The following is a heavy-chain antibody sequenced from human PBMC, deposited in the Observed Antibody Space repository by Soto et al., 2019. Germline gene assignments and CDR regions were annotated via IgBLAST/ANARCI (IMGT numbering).Heavy chain of an antibody. CDR2: IYPGDSDT. Sequence: RGESLKISCKGSGYSFTSYWIGWVRQMPGKGLEWMGIIYPGDSDTRYSPSFQGQVTISANTSISTAYLQWTSLKASDTAMYYCTRSRRGAYSIGWYSPSGYYNYGIDVWGQGTKVTVSS. CDR1: GYSFTSYW. V-gene: IGHV5-51*01. J-gene: IGHJ6*02. D-gene: IGHD6-19*01. CDR3: TRSRRGAYSIGWYSPSGYYNYGIDV.